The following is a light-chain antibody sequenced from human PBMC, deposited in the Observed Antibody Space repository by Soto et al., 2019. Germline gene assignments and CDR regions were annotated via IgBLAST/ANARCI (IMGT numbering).Light chain of an antibody. Sequence: DIQMIQSPSTLSESVGDRVTITCRASQSISSWLAWYQQKPGKAPKLLIYKASSLQSGVPSRFSGSGSGTEFTLTISSLQPDDFATYYCQQYNTYSSTFGQGTKVEIK. CDR1: QSISSW. J-gene: IGKJ1*01. CDR2: KAS. V-gene: IGKV1-5*03. CDR3: QQYNTYSST.